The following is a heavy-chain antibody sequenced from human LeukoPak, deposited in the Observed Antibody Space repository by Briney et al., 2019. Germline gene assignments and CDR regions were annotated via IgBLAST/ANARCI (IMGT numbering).Heavy chain of an antibody. D-gene: IGHD6-13*01. CDR3: ARGGIAAALNWFDP. CDR2: IYYSGST. Sequence: SETLSLTCTVSGGSISSYYWSWIRQPPGKGLEWIGYIYYSGSTNYNPSLKSRVTISVDTSKNQFSLKLSSVTAADTAVYYCARGGIAAALNWFDPWGQGTLVTVFS. J-gene: IGHJ5*02. V-gene: IGHV4-59*01. CDR1: GGSISSYY.